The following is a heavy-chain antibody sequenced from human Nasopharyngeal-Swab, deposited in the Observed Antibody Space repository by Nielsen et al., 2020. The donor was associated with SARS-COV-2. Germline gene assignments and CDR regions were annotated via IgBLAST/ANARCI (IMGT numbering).Heavy chain of an antibody. CDR2: IYYSGST. Sequence: SETLSLTCTVSGGSISSYYWSWIRQPPGKGLEGIGYIYYSGSTNYNPSLKSRVTISVDTSKNQFSLKLSSVTAADTAVYYCARILTIFGVVASYYFDYWGQGTLVTVSS. V-gene: IGHV4-59*01. CDR1: GGSISSYY. J-gene: IGHJ4*02. D-gene: IGHD3-3*01. CDR3: ARILTIFGVVASYYFDY.